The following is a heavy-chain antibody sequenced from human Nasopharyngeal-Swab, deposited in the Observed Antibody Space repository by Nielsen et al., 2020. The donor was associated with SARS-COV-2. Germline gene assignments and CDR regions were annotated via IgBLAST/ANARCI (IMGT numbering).Heavy chain of an antibody. CDR3: ARQTIYSFGWFDS. V-gene: IGHV3-21*04. Sequence: GESLKISCVASGFTFSRYSIHWVRQVPGKGLQWVSSIPGDSKYMYYADSVKGRFTISRDNAKNSLYLQMNSLRAEDTAIYHCARQTIYSFGWFDSWGQGNLVTVSS. CDR1: GFTFSRYS. J-gene: IGHJ5*01. D-gene: IGHD3-3*01. CDR2: IPGDSKYM.